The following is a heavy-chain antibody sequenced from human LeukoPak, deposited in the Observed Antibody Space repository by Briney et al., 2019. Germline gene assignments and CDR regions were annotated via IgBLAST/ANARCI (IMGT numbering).Heavy chain of an antibody. V-gene: IGHV3-53*05. Sequence: PGGSLRLSCAASGFTVSSNYMSWVRQAPGKGLEWVSVIYSGGSTYYADSVKGRFTISRDNSKNTLFLQMTSLRVEDTAVYYCAKDREKPSQFDYWGQGTLVTVSS. CDR3: AKDREKPSQFDY. CDR2: IYSGGST. J-gene: IGHJ4*02. CDR1: GFTVSSNY.